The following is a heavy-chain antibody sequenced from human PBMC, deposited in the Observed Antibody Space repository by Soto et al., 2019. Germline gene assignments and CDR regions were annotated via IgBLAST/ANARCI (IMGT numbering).Heavy chain of an antibody. CDR1: GFTVSNNY. CDR2: IYSGGST. D-gene: IGHD1-26*01. Sequence: LVESGGGLVQPGGSLRLSCAASGFTVSNNYMSWVRQAPGKGLEWVSLIYSGGSTHYADSVKGRFTISRDNSKNTLYLQMSSLRVEDTAVYHCAGYSQKGDWGQGTLVTVSS. V-gene: IGHV3-66*01. CDR3: AGYSQKGD. J-gene: IGHJ4*02.